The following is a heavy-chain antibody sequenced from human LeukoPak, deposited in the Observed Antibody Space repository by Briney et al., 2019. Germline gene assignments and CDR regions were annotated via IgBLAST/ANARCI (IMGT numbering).Heavy chain of an antibody. Sequence: GGSLRLSCAASAFTFSSYSMNWVRPAQGKGLEWVSYISRSSRTIYYADSVKGRFTNSRDNAKNSLYLQMNSLRAGDTAVYYCAGATPGSDWALDYWGQGTLVTVSS. CDR1: AFTFSSYS. J-gene: IGHJ4*02. V-gene: IGHV3-48*01. CDR3: AGATPGSDWALDY. D-gene: IGHD3-10*01. CDR2: ISRSSRTI.